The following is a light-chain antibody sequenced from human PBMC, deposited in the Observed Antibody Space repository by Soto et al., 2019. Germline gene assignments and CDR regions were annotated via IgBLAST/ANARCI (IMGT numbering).Light chain of an antibody. Sequence: EIVLTQSPGTLSLSPGERATLPCRASQSVSSSYLAWYQQKPGQAPRLPIYGASSRATGIPDRFSGSGSGTDFTLTISRLEPEDFAVYYCQQYGSSPPMYTFGQGTK. CDR3: QQYGSSPPMYT. CDR2: GAS. V-gene: IGKV3-20*01. CDR1: QSVSSSY. J-gene: IGKJ2*01.